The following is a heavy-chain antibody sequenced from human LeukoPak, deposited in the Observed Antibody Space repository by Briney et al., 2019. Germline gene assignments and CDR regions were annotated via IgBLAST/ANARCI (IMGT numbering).Heavy chain of an antibody. J-gene: IGHJ3*02. CDR1: GYTFTGYY. CDR2: INPNSGGT. CDR3: AVTKRPRIVVQYAFDI. D-gene: IGHD3-22*01. Sequence: ASVKVSCKASGYTFTGYYMHWVRQAPGQGLEWMGWINPNSGGTNYAQKFQGRVTMTRDTSISTAYMELSRLRSDDTAVYYCAVTKRPRIVVQYAFDIWGQGTMVTVSS. V-gene: IGHV1-2*02.